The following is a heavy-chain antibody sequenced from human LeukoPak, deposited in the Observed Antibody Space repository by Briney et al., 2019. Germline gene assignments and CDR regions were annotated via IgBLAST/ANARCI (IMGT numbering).Heavy chain of an antibody. CDR2: ISGSGGST. D-gene: IGHD1-26*01. J-gene: IGHJ4*02. V-gene: IGHV3-23*01. CDR1: GFTFSSYA. CDR3: AKDKVAGWELRGFDY. Sequence: GGSLRLSCAASGFTFSSYAMSWVRQAPGKGLECVSAISGSGGSTYYADSVKGRFTISRDNSKNTLYLQMNSLRAEDTAVYYCAKDKVAGWELRGFDYWGLGTLVTVSS.